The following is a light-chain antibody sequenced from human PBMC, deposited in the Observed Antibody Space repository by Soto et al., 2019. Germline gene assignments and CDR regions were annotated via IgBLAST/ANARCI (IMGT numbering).Light chain of an antibody. CDR2: AAS. J-gene: IGKJ2*01. V-gene: IGKV1-12*01. CDR3: QHANSCQYT. CDR1: QGISSW. Sequence: DIQMTQSPSSVSASVGDRATITCRASQGISSWLAWYQQKPGKAPKLLIYAASSLLSVVLSRCSGSGSGTDFTLTFSSLQPEDFASYACQHANSCQYTFCQGTKLEIK.